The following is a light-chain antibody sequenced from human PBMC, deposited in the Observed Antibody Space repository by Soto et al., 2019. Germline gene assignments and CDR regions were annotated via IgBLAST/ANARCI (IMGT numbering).Light chain of an antibody. CDR2: DAS. Sequence: IVMTQSPLSLPVTPGEPASISCRSSQSLLHSNGYNYLDWYLQKPGKAPKLLIYDASSLESGVPSRFSGSGSGTEFTLTISSLQPDDFATYYCQQYNSYPWTFGQGTKVDIK. V-gene: IGKV2-28*01. J-gene: IGKJ1*01. CDR3: QQYNSYPWT. CDR1: QSLLHSNGYNY.